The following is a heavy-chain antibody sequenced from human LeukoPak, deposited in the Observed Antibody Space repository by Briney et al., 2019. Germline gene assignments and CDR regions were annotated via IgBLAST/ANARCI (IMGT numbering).Heavy chain of an antibody. CDR1: GYTFTSYG. J-gene: IGHJ4*02. CDR3: ARDLRGYSYGPKYFDY. D-gene: IGHD5-18*01. Sequence: ASVKVSCKASGYTFTSYGISGVRQAPGQGLEWMGWISAYNGNTNYAQKLQGRVTMTTDTSTSTAYMELRSLRSDDTAVYYCARDLRGYSYGPKYFDYWGQGTLVTVSS. V-gene: IGHV1-18*01. CDR2: ISAYNGNT.